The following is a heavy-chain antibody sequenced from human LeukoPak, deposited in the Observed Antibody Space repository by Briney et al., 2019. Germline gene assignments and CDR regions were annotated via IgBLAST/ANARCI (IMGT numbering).Heavy chain of an antibody. Sequence: ASVNVSCKASGYTFTGYYMHWVRQAPGQGLEWMGWINPNSGGTNYAQKFQGRVTMTRDTSIRIAYMELRRVRSDDTAVYYCARGSRGMDVWGQGTTVTVSS. CDR3: ARGSRGMDV. CDR1: GYTFTGYY. V-gene: IGHV1-2*02. CDR2: INPNSGGT. J-gene: IGHJ6*02.